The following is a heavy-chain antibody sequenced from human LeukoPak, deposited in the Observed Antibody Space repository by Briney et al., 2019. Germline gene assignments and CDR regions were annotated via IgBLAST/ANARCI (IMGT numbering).Heavy chain of an antibody. J-gene: IGHJ3*02. D-gene: IGHD3-22*01. CDR2: IYYSGST. CDR1: GGSISSYY. CDR3: ARVILGYYDSSGYCFDI. Sequence: SETLSLTCTVSGGSISSYYWSWIRQPPGKGLEWIGYIYYSGSTNYNPSLKSRVTISVDTSKNQFSPKLSSVTAADTAVYYCARVILGYYDSSGYCFDIWGQGTMVTVSS. V-gene: IGHV4-59*01.